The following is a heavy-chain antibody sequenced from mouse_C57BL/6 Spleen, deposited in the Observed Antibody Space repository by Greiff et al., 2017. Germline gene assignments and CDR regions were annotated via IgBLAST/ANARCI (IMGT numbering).Heavy chain of an antibody. CDR1: GYTFTSYW. Sequence: QVQLQQPGAELVKPGASVKMSCKASGYTFTSYWITWVKQRPGQGLEWIGDIYPGSGSTNYNEKFKSKATLTVDTSSSTAYMQLSSLTSEDSAVYYCARAMGQATMDYWCQGTSVTVSS. CDR3: ARAMGQATMDY. J-gene: IGHJ4*01. D-gene: IGHD3-2*02. V-gene: IGHV1-55*01. CDR2: IYPGSGST.